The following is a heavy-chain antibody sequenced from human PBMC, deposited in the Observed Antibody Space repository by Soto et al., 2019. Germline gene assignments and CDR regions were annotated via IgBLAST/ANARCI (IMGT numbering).Heavy chain of an antibody. CDR2: IFYSGST. CDR1: GGSISSDDYY. Sequence: QVQLQESGPGLVKPSETLSLTCTVSGGSISSDDYYWSWIRQPPGKGLEWIGYIFYSGSTYYTPSLQSRAALLVDASKTQSSLTLPSVTAADTAVYYCARGPTLTTDFGGPGTLVIVSS. CDR3: ARGPTLTTDF. J-gene: IGHJ4*02. V-gene: IGHV4-30-4*01. D-gene: IGHD4-17*01.